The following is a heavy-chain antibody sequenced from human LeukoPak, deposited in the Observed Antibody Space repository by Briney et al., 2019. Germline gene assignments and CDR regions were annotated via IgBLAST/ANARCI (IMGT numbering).Heavy chain of an antibody. J-gene: IGHJ3*02. D-gene: IGHD1-26*01. CDR1: GFTFSSYA. CDR2: ISGSGGST. CDR3: ARDGYSGSYYFAFNI. Sequence: PGGPLRLSCAASGFTFSSYAMSWLRQAPGKGLEWVSAISGSGGSTYYADSVKGRFTISRDNSKNTLYLQMNSLRAEDTAVYYCARDGYSGSYYFAFNIWGQGTMVTVSS. V-gene: IGHV3-23*01.